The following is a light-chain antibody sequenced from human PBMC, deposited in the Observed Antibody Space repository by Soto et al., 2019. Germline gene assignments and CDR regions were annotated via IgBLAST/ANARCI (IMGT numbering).Light chain of an antibody. CDR3: KQYYNTIN. CDR2: WAS. J-gene: IGKJ4*01. Sequence: DIVMTQSPDSLAVSLGERSTINCKSSQSVLHSSNNKNYLVWYQQKAGQPPKLLIYWASTRESGVPDRFSGSGSGKDFTLTISSLQAEDVALYYCKQYYNTINFGGGTKVDIK. CDR1: QSVLHSSNNKNY. V-gene: IGKV4-1*01.